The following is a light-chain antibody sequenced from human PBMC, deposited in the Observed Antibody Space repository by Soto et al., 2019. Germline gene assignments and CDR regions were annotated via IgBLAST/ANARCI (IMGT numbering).Light chain of an antibody. CDR3: QQYDSWPPSYT. V-gene: IGKV3-15*01. Sequence: EIVMTQSPATLSVSLGDRATLSCRASQSVSTYLAWYQQKPGQAPRLLIYGASTRATGIPARFSGSGSETDFTLNISGLQSEDFAVYYCQQYDSWPPSYTFGQGTKLEIK. J-gene: IGKJ2*01. CDR2: GAS. CDR1: QSVSTY.